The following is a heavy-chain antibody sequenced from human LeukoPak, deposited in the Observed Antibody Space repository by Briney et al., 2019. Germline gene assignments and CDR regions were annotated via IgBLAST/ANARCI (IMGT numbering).Heavy chain of an antibody. D-gene: IGHD3-10*01. J-gene: IGHJ4*02. Sequence: PGGSLRLSCAASGFTVSTNYMSWVRQAPGKGLEWVSYISSRASAVYYADSVKGRFTISRDNAKNSLYLQMDSLRAEDTAVYYCASSLTMVRGDYWGQGTLVTVSS. CDR2: ISSRASAV. V-gene: IGHV3-48*03. CDR1: GFTVSTNY. CDR3: ASSLTMVRGDY.